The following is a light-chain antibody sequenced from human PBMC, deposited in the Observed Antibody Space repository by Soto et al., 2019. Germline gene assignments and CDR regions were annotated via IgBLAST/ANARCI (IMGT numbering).Light chain of an antibody. CDR2: WAS. V-gene: IGKV4-1*01. Sequence: THSPDSQTEYLGDRTPINCRSSQSVLHRSKRKNYLALYQQKAGQPPKLLISWASTRESGVPDRFSGSGSGTDFTLTISSLQPEDVAVYYCQQYYGTPPTFGQGTKVDIK. CDR3: QQYYGTPPT. CDR1: QSVLHRSKRKNY. J-gene: IGKJ1*01.